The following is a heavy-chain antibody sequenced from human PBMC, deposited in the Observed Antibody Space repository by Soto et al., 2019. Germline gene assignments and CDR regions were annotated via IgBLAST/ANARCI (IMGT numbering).Heavy chain of an antibody. CDR1: GFTFSNYA. V-gene: IGHV3-7*05. J-gene: IGHJ6*02. D-gene: IGHD5-12*01. CDR3: ARFMVATIGGYYYYYGMDV. CDR2: IKQDGSEK. Sequence: GGSLRLSCAASGFTFSNYAMSWVRQAPGKGLEWVANIKQDGSEKYYVDSVKGRFTISRDNAKNSLYLQMNSLRAEDTAVYYCARFMVATIGGYYYYYGMDVWGQGTKVTVSS.